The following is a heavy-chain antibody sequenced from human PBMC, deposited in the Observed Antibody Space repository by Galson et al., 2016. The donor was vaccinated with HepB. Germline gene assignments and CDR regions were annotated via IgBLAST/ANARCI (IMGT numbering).Heavy chain of an antibody. V-gene: IGHV4-59*01. CDR2: IHHTGST. D-gene: IGHD3-10*01. J-gene: IGHJ6*02. CDR1: GGSITSDY. Sequence: SETLSLTCTVAGGSITSDYWSWIRQPPGKGLEWIGYIHHTGSTKYIPSPKSLVTISLDPSKSQFSVKLHSVTAAATAVYYCARGIFGGGTNYYGIDVWGQGTTVIVSS. CDR3: ARGIFGGGTNYYGIDV.